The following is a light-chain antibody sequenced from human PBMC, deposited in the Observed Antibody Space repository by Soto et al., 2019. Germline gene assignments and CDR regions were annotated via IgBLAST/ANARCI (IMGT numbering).Light chain of an antibody. J-gene: IGKJ1*01. CDR2: GAS. Sequence: EIVLTQSPGTLSLSPGERSTLSCRASHSVSSSYLAWYRQKPCQSPRLLIYGASSRPAGIPDRFSGSGSGTDFTSTNSRLEPEDVAVYYCQQYDSSLWTFGQGTKVEIK. CDR1: HSVSSSY. CDR3: QQYDSSLWT. V-gene: IGKV3-20*01.